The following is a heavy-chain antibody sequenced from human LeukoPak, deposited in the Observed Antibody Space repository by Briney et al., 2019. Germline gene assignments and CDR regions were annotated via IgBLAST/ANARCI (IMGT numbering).Heavy chain of an antibody. D-gene: IGHD2-15*01. CDR2: IYYSGST. CDR3: ARCYYYYYYMDV. CDR1: GGSISSYY. J-gene: IGHJ6*03. V-gene: IGHV4-59*01. Sequence: SSETLSLTCTVSGGSISSYYWSWIRQPPGKGLEWIGYIYYSGSTNYNPSLKSRVTISVDTSKNQFSLKLSSVTAADTAVYYCARCYYYYYYMDVWGKGTTVTVSS.